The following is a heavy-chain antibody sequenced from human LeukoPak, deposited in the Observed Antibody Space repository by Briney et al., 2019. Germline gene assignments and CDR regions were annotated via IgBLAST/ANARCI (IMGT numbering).Heavy chain of an antibody. D-gene: IGHD4-17*01. CDR3: ARAMTTIPYYYMDV. Sequence: SETLSLTCAVYGGSFSGYYWSWIRQPPGKGLEWIGEINHSGSTNYNPSLKGRVTISVDTSKNQFSLKLSSVTAADTAVYYCARAMTTIPYYYMDVWGKGTTVTVSS. CDR1: GGSFSGYY. CDR2: INHSGST. V-gene: IGHV4-34*01. J-gene: IGHJ6*03.